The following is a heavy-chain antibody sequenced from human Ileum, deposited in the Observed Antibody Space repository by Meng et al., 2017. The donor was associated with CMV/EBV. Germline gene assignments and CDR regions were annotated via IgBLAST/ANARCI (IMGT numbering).Heavy chain of an antibody. V-gene: IGHV3-30*18. CDR2: ISNDGIVT. Sequence: SCAASGFNFSTFGMHWVRQTPGKGLQWVGVISNDGIVTYYGDSVKGRCTISRDNSKNTLFLEVHSLRPDDTAVYYCAKVVGSSSPAFDWWGQGTQVTVSS. D-gene: IGHD6-6*01. CDR3: AKVVGSSSPAFDW. J-gene: IGHJ4*02. CDR1: GFNFSTFG.